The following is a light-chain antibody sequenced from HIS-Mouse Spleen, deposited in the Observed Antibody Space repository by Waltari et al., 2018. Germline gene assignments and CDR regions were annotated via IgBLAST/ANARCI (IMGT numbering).Light chain of an antibody. CDR1: ALPKQY. CDR3: YSTDSSGNHRV. CDR2: EDS. J-gene: IGLJ2*01. Sequence: SYELTQPPSVSVSPGQTARITCSGDALPKQYAYWYQQKSGQAPWLVIYEDSKRSSGIPERFSGSSSGTMATLTISGAQVEDEADYYCYSTDSSGNHRVFGGGTKLTVL. V-gene: IGLV3-10*01.